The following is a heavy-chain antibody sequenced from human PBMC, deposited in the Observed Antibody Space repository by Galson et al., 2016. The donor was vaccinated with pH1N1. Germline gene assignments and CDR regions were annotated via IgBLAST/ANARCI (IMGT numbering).Heavy chain of an antibody. Sequence: SLRLSCAASGFIFGDYWMSWVRQAPGKGLEWVANIKEDGSEKYYVDSVTGRFTVSRDNAKESLFLQMDSLRVEDTAVYYCARVSSLYYVDFCGQGTLITVSS. CDR2: IKEDGSEK. CDR3: ARVSSLYYVDF. J-gene: IGHJ4*02. CDR1: GFIFGDYW. D-gene: IGHD6-13*01. V-gene: IGHV3-7*01.